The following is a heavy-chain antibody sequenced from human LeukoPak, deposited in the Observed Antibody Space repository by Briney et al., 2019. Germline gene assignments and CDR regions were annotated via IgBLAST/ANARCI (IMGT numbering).Heavy chain of an antibody. CDR2: IYYSGST. D-gene: IGHD4-23*01. J-gene: IGHJ4*02. CDR3: ARNYGGNSGIHFDY. CDR1: GGSISSYY. V-gene: IGHV4-59*01. Sequence: SETLSLTCTVSGGSISSYYWSWIRQPPGKGLEWIGYIYYSGSTNYNPSLKSRVTISVDTSKNQFSLKLSSVTAADTAVYYCARNYGGNSGIHFDYWGQGTLVTVSS.